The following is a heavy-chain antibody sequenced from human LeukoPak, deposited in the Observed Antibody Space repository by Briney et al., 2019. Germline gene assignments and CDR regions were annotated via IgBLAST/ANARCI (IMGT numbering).Heavy chain of an antibody. D-gene: IGHD1-26*01. CDR2: ISSSSSYI. Sequence: PGGSLRLSCAASGFTFSSYSMNWVCQAPGKGLEWVSSISSSSSYIYYADSVKGRFTISRDNAKNSLYLQMNSLRAEDTAVYYCARGRELSPTRRLNWFDPWGQGTLVTVSS. V-gene: IGHV3-21*01. J-gene: IGHJ5*02. CDR1: GFTFSSYS. CDR3: ARGRELSPTRRLNWFDP.